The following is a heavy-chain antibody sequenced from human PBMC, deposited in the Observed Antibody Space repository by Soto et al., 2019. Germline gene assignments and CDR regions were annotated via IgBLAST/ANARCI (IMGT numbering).Heavy chain of an antibody. CDR3: AAIAVAGTVASDY. CDR1: GFTFSSYS. CDR2: ISSSSSTI. Sequence: HPGGSLRLSCAASGFTFSSYSMNWVRQAPGKGLEWVSYISSSSSTIYYADSVKGRFTISRDNAKNSLYLQMNSLRAEDTAVYYCAAIAVAGTVASDYWGQGTLVTVSS. V-gene: IGHV3-48*01. J-gene: IGHJ4*02. D-gene: IGHD6-19*01.